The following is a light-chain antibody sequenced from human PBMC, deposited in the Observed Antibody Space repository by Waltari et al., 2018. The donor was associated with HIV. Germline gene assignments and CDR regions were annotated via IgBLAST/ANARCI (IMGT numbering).Light chain of an antibody. Sequence: QSALTQPASVSGSPGQSITISCTGTSSDVGSYNLVSWYQQHPGKAPKLMIYEVSKRPSGVSNRFSGSKSGNTASLTIFGLQAEDEADYYCCSYAGSSTFGVFGGGTKLTVL. J-gene: IGLJ3*02. V-gene: IGLV2-23*02. CDR3: CSYAGSSTFGV. CDR1: SSDVGSYNL. CDR2: EVS.